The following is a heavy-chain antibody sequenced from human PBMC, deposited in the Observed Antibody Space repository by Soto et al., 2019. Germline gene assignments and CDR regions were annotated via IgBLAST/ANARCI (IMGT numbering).Heavy chain of an antibody. Sequence: PGGSLRLSCAASGFTFSTYAMHWVRQAPGKGLEWVALISEDGSNKHYADSVKGRFTISRDNSKNTLYLQMNGLGAEDTAVYYCSRAPFFSDELFDYWGQGTLVTASS. V-gene: IGHV3-30-3*01. J-gene: IGHJ4*02. CDR3: SRAPFFSDELFDY. CDR1: GFTFSTYA. D-gene: IGHD3-3*02. CDR2: ISEDGSNK.